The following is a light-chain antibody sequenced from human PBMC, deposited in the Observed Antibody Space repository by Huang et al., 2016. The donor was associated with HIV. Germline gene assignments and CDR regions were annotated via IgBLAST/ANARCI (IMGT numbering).Light chain of an antibody. CDR2: YTS. CDR1: QSLYNY. V-gene: IGKV3-11*01. CDR3: HHRTGWPRP. Sequence: EIVLTQSPATLSLSPGKRATLSCRARQSLYNYLGWYQQKPCQPPRLLIYYTSNRAACIPARFSGGGSGTDFTLTITSLEPEDFAVYYCHHRTGWPRPFGQGTKLEI. J-gene: IGKJ2*01.